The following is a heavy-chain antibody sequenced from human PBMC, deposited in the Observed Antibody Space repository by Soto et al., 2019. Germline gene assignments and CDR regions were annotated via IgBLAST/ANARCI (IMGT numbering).Heavy chain of an antibody. CDR1: GFTFSDYA. V-gene: IGHV3-23*01. J-gene: IGHJ3*01. D-gene: IGHD3-10*01. CDR2: ISGNGDNK. Sequence: EVQLLESGGGLVQAGGSRRLSCAASGFTFSDYAMSWVRQAPGKGLEWGSSISGNGDNKKYADSVRGRFTISSDTSKNTVYLQMNSLRAEYTAVYYCAKDRALLWYEESSDAFEVWGQGTTVTVS. CDR3: AKDRALLWYEESSDAFEV.